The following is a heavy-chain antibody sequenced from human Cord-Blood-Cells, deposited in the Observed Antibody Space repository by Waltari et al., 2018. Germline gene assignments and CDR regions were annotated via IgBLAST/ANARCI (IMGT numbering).Heavy chain of an antibody. J-gene: IGHJ6*02. Sequence: QVQLVQSGAEVKKPGASVKVSCKASGYTFTSYDINWVRQATGQGLEWMGWMNPNSGNTGYAQKFQDRVTMTRNTSISTAYMELSSLRSEDTAVYYCATLPSVSSWYYYGMDVWGQGTTVTVSS. CDR3: ATLPSVSSWYYYGMDV. V-gene: IGHV1-8*01. CDR1: GYTFTSYD. CDR2: MNPNSGNT. D-gene: IGHD6-13*01.